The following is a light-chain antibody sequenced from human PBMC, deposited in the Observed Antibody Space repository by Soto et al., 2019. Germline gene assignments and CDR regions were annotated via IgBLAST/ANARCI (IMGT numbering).Light chain of an antibody. J-gene: IGKJ1*01. CDR2: DAS. V-gene: IGKV1-5*01. CDR3: QQYNSFPWT. CDR1: QNISTL. Sequence: DIHMPQSPVTLSASVGDRVTITCRASQNISTLLAWYQQKPGEAPNVLIYDASSLESGVPTTFSGSGSGTDFTLIISRLQPDDFATYYCQQYNSFPWTFGQGTKVDI.